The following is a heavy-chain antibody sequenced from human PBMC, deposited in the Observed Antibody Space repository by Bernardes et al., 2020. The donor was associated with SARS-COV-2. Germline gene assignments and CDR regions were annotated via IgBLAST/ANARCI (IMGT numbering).Heavy chain of an antibody. CDR2: TSYRSQWNY. Sequence: QTRSLTGAISWDSFSSNSAVWHLLRQSPSRGLEWLGRTSYRSQWNYDYAVSVKSRITISPDTSKNQFSLELTSVTPEDTAVYYCARGANYAMGVWGQGTTVTVSS. CDR1: WDSFSSNSAV. CDR3: ARGANYAMGV. J-gene: IGHJ6*02. V-gene: IGHV6-1*01.